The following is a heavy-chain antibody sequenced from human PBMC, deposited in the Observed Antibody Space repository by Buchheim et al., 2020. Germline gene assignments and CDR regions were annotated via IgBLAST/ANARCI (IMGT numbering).Heavy chain of an antibody. D-gene: IGHD3/OR15-3a*01. V-gene: IGHV3-7*01. Sequence: EVQLVESGGGLVQPGGSLRFSCAASGFTFSNYWMSWVRQTPGKGLEWVATIKSDGSEKYYVDSVKGRFTISRDNAKNSLYLQMNSLRGEDTAVCYCARGDSMDVWGQGTT. CDR2: IKSDGSEK. CDR1: GFTFSNYW. CDR3: ARGDSMDV. J-gene: IGHJ6*02.